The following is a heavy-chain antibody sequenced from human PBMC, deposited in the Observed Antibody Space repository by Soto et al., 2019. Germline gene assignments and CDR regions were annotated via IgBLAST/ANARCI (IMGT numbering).Heavy chain of an antibody. CDR2: TTYSGNT. Sequence: TLSLTCTVSGGSVSSVGYYWSWIRQHPGKGLEWIGYTTYSGNTYYNPSLESRVTMSADTSKNQFSLKLSSVTAADTAVYFCVRGGSCTNGVCSVFDYWGQGTLVTVSS. D-gene: IGHD2-8*01. V-gene: IGHV4-31*03. CDR1: GGSVSSVGYY. CDR3: VRGGSCTNGVCSVFDY. J-gene: IGHJ4*02.